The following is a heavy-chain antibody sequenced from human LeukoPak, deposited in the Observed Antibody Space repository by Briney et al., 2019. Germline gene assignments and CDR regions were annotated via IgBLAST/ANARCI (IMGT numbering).Heavy chain of an antibody. J-gene: IGHJ4*02. CDR1: GYSFTSYW. Sequence: GESLKISCKGSGYSFTSYWIGWVRQMPGKGLEWMGIIYPGDFDTRATPSFQGQVPIPADKPISPAYLQWSSLKAADTAVYYCAREGPDVLRFLGEVGYYFDYWGQGTLVTVSS. D-gene: IGHD3-3*01. CDR2: IYPGDFDT. CDR3: AREGPDVLRFLGEVGYYFDY. V-gene: IGHV5-51*04.